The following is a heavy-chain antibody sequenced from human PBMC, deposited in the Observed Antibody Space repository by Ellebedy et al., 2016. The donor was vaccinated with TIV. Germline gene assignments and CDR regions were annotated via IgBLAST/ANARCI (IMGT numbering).Heavy chain of an antibody. D-gene: IGHD2-15*01. CDR1: GGTFSNYA. CDR3: ARWGGSGGRFQGPYDY. Sequence: AASVKVSCKASGGTFSNYAIDWVRQAPGQGLEWMGRIIPLLGIADYAQNFQGRVTFTADKYTTTAYMELGSLRSEDTAVYYCARWGGSGGRFQGPYDYWGQGTLVAVSS. J-gene: IGHJ4*02. V-gene: IGHV1-69*04. CDR2: IIPLLGIA.